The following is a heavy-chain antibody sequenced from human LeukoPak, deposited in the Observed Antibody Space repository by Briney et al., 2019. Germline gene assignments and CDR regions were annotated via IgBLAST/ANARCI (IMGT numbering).Heavy chain of an antibody. D-gene: IGHD4-17*01. J-gene: IGHJ4*02. CDR1: GFTFSSYE. CDR3: ARTRSYGVGDY. V-gene: IGHV3-48*03. CDR2: ISSSGSTI. Sequence: PGGSLRLSCAASGFTFSSYEMNWVRQAPGKGLEWVSYISSSGSTIYYADSVKGRFTISRDNAKNSLYLQMNSLRAEDTAVYYCARTRSYGVGDYWGQGTLVNVSS.